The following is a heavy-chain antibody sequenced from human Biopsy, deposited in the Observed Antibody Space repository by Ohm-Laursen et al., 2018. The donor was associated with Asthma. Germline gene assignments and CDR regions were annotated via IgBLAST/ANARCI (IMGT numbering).Heavy chain of an antibody. CDR3: ARAVDFPPYYGIDV. CDR1: GYTFNSAG. Sequence: EASVKVSCKASGYTFNSAGITWVRQAPGQGLEWMGWISVYNGNTRVAQKLQDRVTMITDTSTSTANMELRSLRSDDTAVYFCARAVDFPPYYGIDVWGQGTTVTVS. J-gene: IGHJ6*01. CDR2: ISVYNGNT. V-gene: IGHV1-18*01. D-gene: IGHD4-23*01.